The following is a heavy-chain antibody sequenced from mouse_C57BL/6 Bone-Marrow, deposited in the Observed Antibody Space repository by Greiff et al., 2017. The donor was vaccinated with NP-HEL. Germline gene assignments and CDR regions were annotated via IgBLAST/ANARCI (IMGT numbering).Heavy chain of an antibody. J-gene: IGHJ1*03. Sequence: VQLVESGAELVRPGASVKLSCKASGYTFTDYYINWVKQRPGQGLEWIARIYPGSGNTYYNEKFKGKATLTAEKSSSTAYMQLSSLTSEDSAVYFCARDDGHYGGYFDVWGTGTTVTVSS. D-gene: IGHD1-1*01. CDR2: IYPGSGNT. V-gene: IGHV1-76*01. CDR3: ARDDGHYGGYFDV. CDR1: GYTFTDYY.